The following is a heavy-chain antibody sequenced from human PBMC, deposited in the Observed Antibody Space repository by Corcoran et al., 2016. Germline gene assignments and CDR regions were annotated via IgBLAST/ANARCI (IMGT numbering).Heavy chain of an antibody. J-gene: IGHJ3*02. Sequence: QLQLQESGPGLVKPSETLSLTCTVSGGSISSSSYYWGWIRQPPGKGLEWIGSIYYSGSTYYNPSLKSRVTISVDTSKNQFSLKLSSVTAADTAVYYCARHFRVTYYYGSGSYFNDAFDIWGQGTMVTVSS. CDR2: IYYSGST. CDR3: ARHFRVTYYYGSGSYFNDAFDI. CDR1: GGSISSSSYY. D-gene: IGHD3-10*01. V-gene: IGHV4-39*01.